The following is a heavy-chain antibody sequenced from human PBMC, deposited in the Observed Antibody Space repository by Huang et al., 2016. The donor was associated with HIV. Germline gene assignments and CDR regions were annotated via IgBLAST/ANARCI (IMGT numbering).Heavy chain of an antibody. CDR1: GFTFSSYG. J-gene: IGHJ3*02. D-gene: IGHD4-17*01. CDR3: AKVPHPRDYGDYVGGAFDI. Sequence: QVQLVESGGGVVQPGGSLRLSCAASGFTFSSYGMHWVRQAPGKGLEWVAFIRYDGRKKDYADSVKGRFTISRDNSKNTLYLQMNSLRAEDTAVYYCAKVPHPRDYGDYVGGAFDIWGQGTMVTVSS. CDR2: IRYDGRKK. V-gene: IGHV3-30*02.